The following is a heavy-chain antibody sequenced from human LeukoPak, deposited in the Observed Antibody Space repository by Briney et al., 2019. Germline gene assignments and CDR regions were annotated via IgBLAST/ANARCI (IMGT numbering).Heavy chain of an antibody. CDR3: ASRPTGGMATLTGYFDY. Sequence: RPSETLSLTCAVYGGSFSGYYWSWIRQPPGGGLEWIGEINHSGTTNYNPSLKSRVTISVDTSKNQFSLKLRSVTAADTAVYYCASRPTGGMATLTGYFDYWGQGTLVTVSS. V-gene: IGHV4-34*01. CDR2: INHSGTT. D-gene: IGHD5-24*01. J-gene: IGHJ4*02. CDR1: GGSFSGYY.